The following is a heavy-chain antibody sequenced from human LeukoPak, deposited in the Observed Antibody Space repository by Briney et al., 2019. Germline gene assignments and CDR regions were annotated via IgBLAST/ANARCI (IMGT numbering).Heavy chain of an antibody. CDR3: ARVPDEYPGVAFDI. D-gene: IGHD2-2*01. V-gene: IGHV3-7*04. CDR1: GVTFSSHW. J-gene: IGHJ3*02. Sequence: GGSLRLSCAASGVTFSSHWMNWVRQAPGKGLEWVANINQDGTKKYYVDSVKGRFTISRDNAAKSLYLQMNTLRAEDTAVYYCARVPDEYPGVAFDIWGRGTMVTVSS. CDR2: INQDGTKK.